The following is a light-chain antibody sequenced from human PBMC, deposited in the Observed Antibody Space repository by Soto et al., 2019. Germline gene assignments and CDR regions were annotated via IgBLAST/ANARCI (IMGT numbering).Light chain of an antibody. Sequence: DIVMTQSPLSLPVTPGEPASISCRSNQSLLHSNGYNYLDWYVQKPGQSPQLPIYLASDRASGVPGRFVGSGSGTDFTLKITRVEAEDVGVYYCMQALQTPTFGGGTKVEIK. CDR3: MQALQTPT. CDR1: QSLLHSNGYNY. CDR2: LAS. J-gene: IGKJ4*01. V-gene: IGKV2-28*01.